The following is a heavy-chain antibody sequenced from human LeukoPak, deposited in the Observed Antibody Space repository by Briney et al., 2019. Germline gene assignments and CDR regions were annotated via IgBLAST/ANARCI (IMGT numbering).Heavy chain of an antibody. V-gene: IGHV4-59*01. CDR1: GGSISSYY. Sequence: SETLSLTCTVSGGSISSYYWSWIRQPPGKGLEWIGYIYYSGSTNYNPSLKSRVTISVDTSKNQFFLKLSSVTAADTAVYYCARNNVDTDAFDIWGQGTMVTVSS. CDR3: ARNNVDTDAFDI. J-gene: IGHJ3*02. D-gene: IGHD5-18*01. CDR2: IYYSGST.